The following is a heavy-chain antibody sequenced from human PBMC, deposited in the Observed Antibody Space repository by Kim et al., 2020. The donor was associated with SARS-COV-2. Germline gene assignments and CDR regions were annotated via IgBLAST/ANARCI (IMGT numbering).Heavy chain of an antibody. D-gene: IGHD3-16*01. CDR3: ARGGKGVTRAFDI. J-gene: IGHJ3*02. V-gene: IGHV1-46*01. Sequence: YDQKFQGRVTMTRDTSTSTVYMEMSSLRSEDTAVYYCARGGKGVTRAFDIWGQGTMVTVSS.